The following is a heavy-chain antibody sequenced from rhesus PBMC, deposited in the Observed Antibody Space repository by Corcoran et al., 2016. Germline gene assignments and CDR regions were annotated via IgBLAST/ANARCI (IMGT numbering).Heavy chain of an antibody. CDR1: GFTFSNYW. CDR2: IKNKADGGTA. D-gene: IGHD6-31*01. CDR3: TRGGYSSGWPFDY. Sequence: EVQLVESGGGLVQPGGSLRLSCAASGFTFSNYWMNWVRQAPGKGLDWVGRIKNKADGGTAAYAESVKVIFTISRDDSKNTLYLQMNSLKTEDTAVYYCTRGGYSSGWPFDYWGQGVLVTVSS. J-gene: IGHJ4*01. V-gene: IGHV3-16*01.